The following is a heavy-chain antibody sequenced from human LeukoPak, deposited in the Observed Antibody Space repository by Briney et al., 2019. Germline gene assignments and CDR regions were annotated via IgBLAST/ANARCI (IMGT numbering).Heavy chain of an antibody. CDR1: GYTFTSYA. CDR3: ARDPWRNYYGSGSYYKEGFDY. V-gene: IGHV1-3*01. D-gene: IGHD3-10*01. CDR2: INAGNGNT. J-gene: IGHJ4*02. Sequence: GASVKVSCKASGYTFTSYAMHWVRQAPGQRLEWMGWINAGNGNTKYSQKFQGRVTITRDTSASTAYMELSSLKSEDTAVYYCARDPWRNYYGSGSYYKEGFDYWGQGTLVTVSS.